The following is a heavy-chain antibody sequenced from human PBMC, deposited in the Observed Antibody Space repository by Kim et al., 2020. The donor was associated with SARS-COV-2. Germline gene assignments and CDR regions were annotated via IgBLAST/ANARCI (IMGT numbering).Heavy chain of an antibody. J-gene: IGHJ3*02. CDR2: IYYSGSS. D-gene: IGHD3-3*01. CDR3: ARALTITIFGVAVIGAFDI. V-gene: IGHV4-30-4*01. CDR1: GGSISSGDYY. Sequence: SETLSLTCIVSGGSISSGDYYWSWIRQPPGKGLEWIVYIYYSGSSYYNPSLRSRITMSVDTSKNQFSLKLSSVTAADTAVYYCARALTITIFGVAVIGAFDIWGQGTMLTVSS.